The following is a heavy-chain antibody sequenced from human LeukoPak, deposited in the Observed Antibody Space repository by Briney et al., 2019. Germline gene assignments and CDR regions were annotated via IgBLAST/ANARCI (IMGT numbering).Heavy chain of an antibody. D-gene: IGHD4-17*01. CDR1: GFTFSSYG. CDR2: ISYDGSNK. V-gene: IGHV3-30*18. J-gene: IGHJ6*02. CDR3: AKAPVTTSDYYYYGMDV. Sequence: QAGGSLRLSCAASGFTFSSYGMHWVRQAPGKGLEWVAVISYDGSNKYYADSVKGRFTISRDNSKNTLYLQMNSLRAEDTAVYYCAKAPVTTSDYYYYGMDVWGQGTTVTVSS.